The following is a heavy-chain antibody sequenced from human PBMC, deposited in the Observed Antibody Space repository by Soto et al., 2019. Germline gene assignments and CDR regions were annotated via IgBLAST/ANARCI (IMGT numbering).Heavy chain of an antibody. Sequence: GESLKISCKGSGYSFTSNWISWVRQMPGKGLEWMGRIDPSDSYTNYSPSFQGHVTISADTSTSTTYLQWSSLKASDTAFYYCASQENISPNYYGMDVWGQGTTVTVSS. CDR3: ASQENISPNYYGMDV. D-gene: IGHD3-3*02. J-gene: IGHJ6*02. CDR2: IDPSDSYT. CDR1: GYSFTSNW. V-gene: IGHV5-10-1*01.